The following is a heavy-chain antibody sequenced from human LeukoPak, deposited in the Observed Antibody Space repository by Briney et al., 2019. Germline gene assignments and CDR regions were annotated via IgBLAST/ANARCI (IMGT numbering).Heavy chain of an antibody. CDR1: GYTFTGYY. J-gene: IGHJ5*02. V-gene: IGHV1-2*06. CDR2: INPNSGGT. CDR3: ATLPMDYYDSSGYYGWFDP. D-gene: IGHD3-22*01. Sequence: GASVKVSCKASGYTFTGYYMHWVRQAPGQGLEWMGRINPNSGGTNYAQKFQGRVTMTEDTSTDTAYMELSSLRSEDTAVYYCATLPMDYYDSSGYYGWFDPWGQGTLVTVSS.